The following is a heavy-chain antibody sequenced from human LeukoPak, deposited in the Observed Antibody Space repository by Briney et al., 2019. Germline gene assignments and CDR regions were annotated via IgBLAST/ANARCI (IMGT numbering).Heavy chain of an antibody. CDR1: GGSISSYY. Sequence: PSETLSLTCTVSGGSISSYYWSWIRQPPGKGLEWIGYIYYSGSTNYNPSLKSRVTISVDTSKNQFSLKLSSVTAADTAVYYCARGEAYCGGDCWPNWFDPWGQGTLVTVSS. D-gene: IGHD2-21*02. V-gene: IGHV4-59*01. CDR3: ARGEAYCGGDCWPNWFDP. CDR2: IYYSGST. J-gene: IGHJ5*02.